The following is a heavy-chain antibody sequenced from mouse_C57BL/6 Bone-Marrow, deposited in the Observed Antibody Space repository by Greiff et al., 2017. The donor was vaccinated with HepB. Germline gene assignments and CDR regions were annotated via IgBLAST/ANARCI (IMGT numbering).Heavy chain of an antibody. CDR2: IDPENGDT. CDR3: TTLRLTPEFAY. D-gene: IGHD1-2*01. J-gene: IGHJ3*01. CDR1: GFNIKDDY. V-gene: IGHV14-4*01. Sequence: VQLQQSGAELVRPGASVKLSCTASGFNIKDDYMHWVKQRPEQGLEWIGWIDPENGDTEYASKFQGKATITADTSSNPAYLQLSSLTSADTAVYYCTTLRLTPEFAYWGQGTLVTVSA.